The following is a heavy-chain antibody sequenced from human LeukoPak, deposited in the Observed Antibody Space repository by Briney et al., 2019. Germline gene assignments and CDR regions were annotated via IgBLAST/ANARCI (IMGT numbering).Heavy chain of an antibody. CDR2: INHSGST. J-gene: IGHJ5*02. CDR1: GGSFSGYY. D-gene: IGHD2-2*01. Sequence: SETLSLTCAVYGGSFSGYYWSWIRQPTGKGLEWIGEINHSGSTNYNPSLKSRVTISVDTSKNQFSLKLSSVTAADTAVYYCAREHIVVVPAAISIWFDPWGQGTLVTVSS. V-gene: IGHV4-34*01. CDR3: AREHIVVVPAAISIWFDP.